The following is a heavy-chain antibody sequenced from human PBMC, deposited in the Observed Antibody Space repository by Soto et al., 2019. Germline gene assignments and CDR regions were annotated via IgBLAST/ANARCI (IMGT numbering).Heavy chain of an antibody. CDR3: ARDKVGSSHGTCDY. V-gene: IGHV3-21*01. Sequence: EVQLVESGGGLVKPGGSLRLSCAASGFTFSSYSMNWVRQAPGKGLEWVSSISSSSSYIYYADSVKGRFTISRDNAKNSLYLQMNSLRAEDTAVYYCARDKVGSSHGTCDYWGQGTLVTVSS. J-gene: IGHJ4*02. CDR2: ISSSSSYI. D-gene: IGHD6-13*01. CDR1: GFTFSSYS.